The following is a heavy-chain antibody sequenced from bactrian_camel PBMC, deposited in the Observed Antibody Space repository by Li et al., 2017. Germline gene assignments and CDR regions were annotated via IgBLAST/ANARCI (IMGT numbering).Heavy chain of an antibody. Sequence: HVQLVESGGGLVQPGGSLRLSCAASGFAFNNYYMYWVRQAPGKGLEWVSSVLSDGTNAAYADSVKGRFTISRDNTKNTMDLQMTSLTSEDTALYYCATGGKYGGNWFGVDWGQGTQVTVS. J-gene: IGHJ4*01. V-gene: IGHV3-2*01. CDR1: GFAFNNYY. CDR2: VLSDGTNA. D-gene: IGHD6*01. CDR3: ATGGKYGGNWFGVD.